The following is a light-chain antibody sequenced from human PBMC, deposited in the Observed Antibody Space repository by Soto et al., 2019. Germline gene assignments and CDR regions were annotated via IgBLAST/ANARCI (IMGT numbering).Light chain of an antibody. CDR3: QLRNRYPRT. J-gene: IGKJ2*01. CDR1: QGINIF. Sequence: IQLKWTSSCLSESVEDRVTITCRASQGINIFLAWFQQKPGKAPNLLISAASTLQSGVPSRFSGSGSETEFTRTITSLQREHAAPYYWQLRNRYPRTLGQGTKVDIK. CDR2: AAS. V-gene: IGKV1-9*01.